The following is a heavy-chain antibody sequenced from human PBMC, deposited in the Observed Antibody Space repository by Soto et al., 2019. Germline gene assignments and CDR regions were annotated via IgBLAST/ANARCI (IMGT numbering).Heavy chain of an antibody. CDR1: GGSLSSSSYY. J-gene: IGHJ5*02. Sequence: SETLSLTCTVSGGSLSSSSYYWGWIRQPPGKGLEWIGNIFYSGNTYYNPSLKSRVTISVDTSKNQFSLRLNSVTAADTAVFYCARAPRGSWNWFAPWGHGTLVTVSS. CDR2: IFYSGNT. V-gene: IGHV4-39*01. CDR3: ARAPRGSWNWFAP. D-gene: IGHD3-10*01.